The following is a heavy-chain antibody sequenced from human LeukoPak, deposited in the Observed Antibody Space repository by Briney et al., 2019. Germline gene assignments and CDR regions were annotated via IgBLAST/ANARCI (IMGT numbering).Heavy chain of an antibody. Sequence: SETLSLTCTVSGGSISSSSYYWGWIRQPPGEGLEWIGSIYYSGSTYYNPSLKSRVTISVDTSKNQFSLKLSSVTAADTAVYYCARQGGYSSSWYVGGSYYDYLFDYWGQGTLVTVSS. D-gene: IGHD6-13*01. CDR2: IYYSGST. J-gene: IGHJ4*02. CDR1: GGSISSSSYY. V-gene: IGHV4-39*01. CDR3: ARQGGYSSSWYVGGSYYDYLFDY.